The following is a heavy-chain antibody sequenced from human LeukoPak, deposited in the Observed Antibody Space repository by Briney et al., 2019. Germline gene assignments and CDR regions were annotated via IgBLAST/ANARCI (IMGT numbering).Heavy chain of an antibody. CDR2: IKQDGSKK. CDR1: GFTFSSYW. V-gene: IGHV3-7*01. D-gene: IGHD1-20*01. CDR3: ERGVGRIPDSESNWFDS. Sequence: GGSLRLSCAASGFTFSSYWMTWVRRAPGQGLEWVANIKQDGSKKFYVDSVEGRFTMSRDNAKNSLYLQMNNVRSEDAAMYYCERGVGRIPDSESNWFDSWGQGTLVTVSS. J-gene: IGHJ5*01.